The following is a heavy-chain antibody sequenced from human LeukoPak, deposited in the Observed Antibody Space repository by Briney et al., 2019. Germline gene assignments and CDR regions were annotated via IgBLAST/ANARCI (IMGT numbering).Heavy chain of an antibody. Sequence: GGSLRLSCAASGFTFSSYVMSWVRQGPGKGLEWVSAISGRGGSTYYADSVKGRFTISRDNSKNTLYLQMNSLRAEDTAVYYCAKDLEVHYYDSSGYYFDYWGQGTLVTVSS. CDR2: ISGRGGST. CDR1: GFTFSSYV. V-gene: IGHV3-23*01. J-gene: IGHJ4*02. CDR3: AKDLEVHYYDSSGYYFDY. D-gene: IGHD3-22*01.